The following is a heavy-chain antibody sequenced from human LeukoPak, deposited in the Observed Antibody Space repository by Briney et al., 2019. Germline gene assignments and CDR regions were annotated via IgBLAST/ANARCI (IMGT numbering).Heavy chain of an antibody. J-gene: IGHJ6*03. CDR1: GGSISNDY. V-gene: IGHV4-59*01. CDR3: ARVGGSGYYYYYYMDV. CDR2: IYYSGST. D-gene: IGHD3-10*01. Sequence: SETLSLTCTVSGGSISNDYWSWIRQPPGKGLEWIGYIYYSGSTNYNPSLKSRVTISVDTSKNQFSLKLSSVTAADTAVYYCARVGGSGYYYYYYMDVWGKGTTVTVSS.